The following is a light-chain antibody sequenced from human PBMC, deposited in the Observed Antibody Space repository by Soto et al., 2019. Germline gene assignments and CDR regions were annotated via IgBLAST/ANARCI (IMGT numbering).Light chain of an antibody. CDR2: EAA. CDR1: QSVGTY. Sequence: EIVMTQSPATLSMSPGERATLSCRASQSVGTYVAWFQQKPGQAPSLLIYEAATRAAGVPARFSGSGFGTDFTLTISSLEPEDFAVYYCQQRGNWPLTFGPGTKVDIK. V-gene: IGKV3-11*01. CDR3: QQRGNWPLT. J-gene: IGKJ3*01.